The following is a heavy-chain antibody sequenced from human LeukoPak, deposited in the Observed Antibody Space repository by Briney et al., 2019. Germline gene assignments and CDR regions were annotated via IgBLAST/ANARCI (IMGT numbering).Heavy chain of an antibody. D-gene: IGHD2-2*01. Sequence: SVKVSCKASGGTFSSYAISWVRQAPGQGLEWMGGIIPIFGTANYAQKFQGRLTITTDESTSTAYMELSSLRSEDTAVYYCARDRYCSSTSCHLPGNNWFDPWGQGTLVTVSS. CDR2: IIPIFGTA. V-gene: IGHV1-69*05. CDR1: GGTFSSYA. J-gene: IGHJ5*02. CDR3: ARDRYCSSTSCHLPGNNWFDP.